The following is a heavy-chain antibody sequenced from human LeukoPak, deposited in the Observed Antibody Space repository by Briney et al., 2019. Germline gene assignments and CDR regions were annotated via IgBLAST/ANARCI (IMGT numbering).Heavy chain of an antibody. CDR1: GFTFTTYW. CDR2: INQDGTEK. Sequence: GGSLRLSCAASGFTFTTYWMSWVRQFPGKGLEWVANINQDGTEKYYVDSVKGRFTVSRDNAKNSLYLQMNSLRAEDTAVYYCAKDHGTYYDFWSGYRSNWFDPWGQGTLVTVSS. D-gene: IGHD3-3*01. J-gene: IGHJ5*02. CDR3: AKDHGTYYDFWSGYRSNWFDP. V-gene: IGHV3-7*03.